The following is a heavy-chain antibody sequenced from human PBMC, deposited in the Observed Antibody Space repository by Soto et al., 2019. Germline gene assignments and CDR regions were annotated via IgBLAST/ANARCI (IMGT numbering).Heavy chain of an antibody. Sequence: LRLSCAASGFTFSSYSMNWVRQAPGKGLEWVSYISSSSSTIYYADSVKGRFTISRDNAKNSLYLQMNSLRAEDTAVYYCAREIYSSSWYRHFDYWGQGTLVTVSS. V-gene: IGHV3-48*01. CDR3: AREIYSSSWYRHFDY. J-gene: IGHJ4*02. CDR1: GFTFSSYS. CDR2: ISSSSSTI. D-gene: IGHD6-13*01.